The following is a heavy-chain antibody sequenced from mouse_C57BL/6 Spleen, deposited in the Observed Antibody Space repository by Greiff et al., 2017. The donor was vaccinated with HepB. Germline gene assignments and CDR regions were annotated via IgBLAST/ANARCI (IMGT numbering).Heavy chain of an antibody. Sequence: QVQLQQPGAELVRPGTSVKLSCKASGYTFTSYWMHWVKQRPGQGLEWIGVIDPSDSYTNYNQKFKGKATLTVDTSSSTAYMQLSSLTSEDSAVYYCARGENYYSNYDYWGQGTTLTVSS. V-gene: IGHV1-59*01. CDR2: IDPSDSYT. D-gene: IGHD2-5*01. CDR3: ARGENYYSNYDY. J-gene: IGHJ2*01. CDR1: GYTFTSYW.